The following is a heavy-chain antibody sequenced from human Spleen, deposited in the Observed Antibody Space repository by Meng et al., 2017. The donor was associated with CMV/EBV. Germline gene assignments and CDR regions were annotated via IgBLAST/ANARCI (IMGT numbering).Heavy chain of an antibody. CDR2: LNQGVSS. V-gene: IGHV4-34*01. J-gene: IGHJ4*02. CDR3: VSQRGRRPLEY. CDR1: GWSHSGYY. Sequence: LTCDFSGWSHSGYYLTWLRQPPGKGLEWIGELNQGVSSNYNPSLKSRVTMSADTSKNEFSLRLTSVTAADSGVYYCVSQRGRRPLEYWGQGTLVTVSS.